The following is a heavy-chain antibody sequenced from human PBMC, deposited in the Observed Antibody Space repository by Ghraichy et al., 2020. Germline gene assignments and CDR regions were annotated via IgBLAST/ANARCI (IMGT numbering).Heavy chain of an antibody. CDR1: GFIFRNYW. V-gene: IGHV3-7*03. D-gene: IGHD3-16*01. CDR2: INEDGSAT. J-gene: IGHJ4*02. CDR3: AIKWGASFDF. Sequence: GESLNISCAGSGFIFRNYWMNWVRQAPGKRLEWVANINEDGSATNYVDSVKGRFSISRDNTKNSLFLQLNSLRAEDAALYYCAIKWGASFDFWGQGTLVTVSP.